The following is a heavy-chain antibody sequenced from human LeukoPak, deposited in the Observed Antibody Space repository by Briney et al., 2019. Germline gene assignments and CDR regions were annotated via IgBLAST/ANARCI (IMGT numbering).Heavy chain of an antibody. CDR3: AKDGGSYLNWIDP. CDR1: GFTFSTFA. V-gene: IGHV3-23*01. CDR2: ISDSGDST. Sequence: GGSLRLSCAASGFTFSTFAMNWVRQAPGKGLEWVSAISDSGDSTYYADSVKGRFTISRDNSKNTLHLQMNSLRAEDTAVYYCAKDGGSYLNWIDPWGQGTLVTVSS. D-gene: IGHD1-26*01. J-gene: IGHJ5*02.